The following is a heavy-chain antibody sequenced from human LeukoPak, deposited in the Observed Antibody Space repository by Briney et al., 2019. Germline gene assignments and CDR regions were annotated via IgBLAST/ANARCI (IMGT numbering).Heavy chain of an antibody. CDR3: ARPLRESGYFYFDY. V-gene: IGHV3-7*01. CDR1: GFSFSDYW. CDR2: IKQDESEK. Sequence: GGSLRLSCAASGFSFSDYWMTWVRQAPGKGLEWVANIKQDESEKYYVDSVKGRFTISRDNAKNSLYLQMNSLRVEDTAVYYCARPLRESGYFYFDYWGQGTLVTVSS. D-gene: IGHD3-3*01. J-gene: IGHJ4*02.